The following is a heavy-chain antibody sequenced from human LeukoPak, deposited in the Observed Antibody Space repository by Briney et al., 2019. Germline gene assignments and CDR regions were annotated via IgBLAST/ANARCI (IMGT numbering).Heavy chain of an antibody. D-gene: IGHD3-10*01. CDR1: GGSFSGYY. CDR3: ARGPRGSGPSYP. J-gene: IGHJ5*02. V-gene: IGHV4-34*01. CDR2: INHSGST. Sequence: SETLSLTCAVYGGSFSGYYWSWIRQPPGKGLEWIREINHSGSTNYNPSLKSRVTISVDTSKNQFSLKLSSVTAADTAVYYCARGPRGSGPSYPWGQGTLVTVSS.